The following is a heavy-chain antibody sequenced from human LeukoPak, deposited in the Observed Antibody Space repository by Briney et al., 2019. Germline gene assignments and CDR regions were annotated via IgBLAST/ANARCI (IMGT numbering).Heavy chain of an antibody. CDR2: IYPGDSDT. D-gene: IGHD5-24*01. CDR1: GYSFTGYW. V-gene: IGHV5-51*01. Sequence: GESLKISCKGSGYSFTGYWIGWVRQMPGKGLEWMGIIYPGDSDTRYSPSFQGQVTISADKSISTAYLQWSSLKASDTAMYYCARPPTEMAIPDAFDIWGQGTMVTVSS. CDR3: ARPPTEMAIPDAFDI. J-gene: IGHJ3*02.